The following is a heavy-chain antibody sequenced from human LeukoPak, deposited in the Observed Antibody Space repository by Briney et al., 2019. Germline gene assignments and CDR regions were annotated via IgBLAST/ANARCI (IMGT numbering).Heavy chain of an antibody. Sequence: GGSLRLSCAASGFTFSIYDMSWVRQAPGKGLEWVSVISGSVSSTYYADSVKGHFTISRDNSKNTLFLQMNSLRVEDTAIYYCAKGGYNYNYLFDYWGQGALVTVSS. J-gene: IGHJ4*02. CDR1: GFTFSIYD. CDR3: AKGGYNYNYLFDY. V-gene: IGHV3-23*01. D-gene: IGHD5-18*01. CDR2: ISGSVSST.